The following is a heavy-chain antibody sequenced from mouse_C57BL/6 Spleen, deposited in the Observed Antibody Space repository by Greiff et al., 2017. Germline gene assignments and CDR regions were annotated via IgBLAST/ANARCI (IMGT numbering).Heavy chain of an antibody. CDR1: GYSFTDYN. J-gene: IGHJ3*01. CDR2: IYPDDGTT. V-gene: IGHV1-39*01. CDR3: NYGSSSCAY. Sequence: EVKLMESGPELVKPGASVKISCKASGYSFTDYNMNWVKQSNGKSLEWIGVIYPDDGTTSYNQKFKGKATLTVDQSTSTAYMKLHSLTSEDSAVYYCNYGSSSCAYWGQGTLVTVSA. D-gene: IGHD1-1*01.